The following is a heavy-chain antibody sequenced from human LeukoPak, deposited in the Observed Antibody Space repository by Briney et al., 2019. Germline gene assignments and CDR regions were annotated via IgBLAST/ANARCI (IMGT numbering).Heavy chain of an antibody. Sequence: ASVKVSCKASGYTFTSYYMHWVRQAPGQGLEWMGWINVGSGNTRYSQKFQGRLTITRDTSARTAYMELSGLRSEDTAVYYCAREMFGTSRPSDYWGQGTLVTVSS. CDR3: AREMFGTSRPSDY. J-gene: IGHJ4*02. D-gene: IGHD2-2*01. V-gene: IGHV1-3*01. CDR1: GYTFTSYY. CDR2: INVGSGNT.